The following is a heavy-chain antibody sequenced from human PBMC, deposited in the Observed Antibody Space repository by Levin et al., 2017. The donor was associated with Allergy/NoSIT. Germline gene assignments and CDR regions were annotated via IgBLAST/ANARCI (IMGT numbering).Heavy chain of an antibody. CDR3: VTSGNSWLGPFDL. CDR2: MSYDGINK. J-gene: IGHJ2*01. Sequence: GGSLRLSCAASGFTFSSYAMHWVRQAPGKGLEWVAAMSYDGINKYYADSVKGRFTISRDNSKNTLYLQMDSLRVEDTAVYYCVTSGNSWLGPFDLWGRGTLVTVSS. CDR1: GFTFSSYA. V-gene: IGHV3-30-3*01. D-gene: IGHD6-19*01.